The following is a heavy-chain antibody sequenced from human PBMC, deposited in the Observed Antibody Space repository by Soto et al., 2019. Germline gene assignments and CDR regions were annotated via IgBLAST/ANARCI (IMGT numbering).Heavy chain of an antibody. CDR1: GFTFSSYG. V-gene: IGHV3-30*18. Sequence: QVQLVESGGGVVQPGRSLRLSCAASGFTFSSYGMHWVRQAPGKGLEWVAVISYDGSNKYYADSVKGRFTISRDNSKNTLYLQMNSLRAEDTAVYYCAKAAPGYSSGWLDYWGQGTLVTVSS. J-gene: IGHJ4*02. D-gene: IGHD6-19*01. CDR3: AKAAPGYSSGWLDY. CDR2: ISYDGSNK.